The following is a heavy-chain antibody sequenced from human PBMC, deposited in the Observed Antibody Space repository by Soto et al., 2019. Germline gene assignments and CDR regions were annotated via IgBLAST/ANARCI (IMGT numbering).Heavy chain of an antibody. D-gene: IGHD6-19*01. J-gene: IGHJ4*02. Sequence: SETLSLTCTVSGGSISSNIYYWGWIRQPPGKGLEWIGYIYHSGSTYYNPSLKSRVTISVDRSKNQFSLKLSSVTAADTAVYYCARGGLLPDYWGQGTLVTVSS. V-gene: IGHV4-39*07. CDR2: IYHSGST. CDR3: ARGGLLPDY. CDR1: GGSISSNIYY.